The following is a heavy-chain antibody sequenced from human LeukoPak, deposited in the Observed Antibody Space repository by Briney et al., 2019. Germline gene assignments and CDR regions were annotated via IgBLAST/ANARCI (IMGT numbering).Heavy chain of an antibody. V-gene: IGHV4-59*07. CDR1: GGSNSSYY. CDR2: VYYSGST. Sequence: SDTLSLTCTVSGGSNSSYYWSWIRQPPGKGLEWIGYVYYSGSTNSNPSLKSRVTISVDTSKNQFSLKVSSVTAADTAIYYCARGYNWFDPWGQGTLVTVSS. CDR3: ARGYNWFDP. J-gene: IGHJ5*02.